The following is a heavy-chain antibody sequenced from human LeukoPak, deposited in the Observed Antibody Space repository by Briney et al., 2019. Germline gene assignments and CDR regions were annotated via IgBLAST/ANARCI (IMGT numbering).Heavy chain of an antibody. D-gene: IGHD1-14*01. CDR3: ARDGNDGFDY. CDR1: GFTFSNYW. CDR2: INQDGSEK. Sequence: GGSLRLSCATSGFTFSNYWMSWVRQAPGKGVEWVANINQDGSEKYYVGSVKGRFTISRDNAKNSLYLQMDSLRAEDTAVYYCARDGNDGFDYWGQGTLVTVSS. J-gene: IGHJ4*02. V-gene: IGHV3-7*05.